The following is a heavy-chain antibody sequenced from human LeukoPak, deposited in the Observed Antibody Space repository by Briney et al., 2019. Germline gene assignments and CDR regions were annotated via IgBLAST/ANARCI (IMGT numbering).Heavy chain of an antibody. CDR1: GFTVSSNY. V-gene: IGHV3-53*01. CDR2: IYSGGST. CDR3: ARGQWLANDAFDI. Sequence: PGGSLRLSCAASGFTVSSNYMSWVRQAPGKGLEWVSVIYSGGSTYYADSVKGRFTISRDNAKNALYLQMNSLRAEDTAVYYCARGQWLANDAFDIWGQGTMVTVSS. J-gene: IGHJ3*02. D-gene: IGHD6-19*01.